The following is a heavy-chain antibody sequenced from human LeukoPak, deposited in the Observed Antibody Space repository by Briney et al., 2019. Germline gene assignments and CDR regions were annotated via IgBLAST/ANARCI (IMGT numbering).Heavy chain of an antibody. D-gene: IGHD3-22*01. V-gene: IGHV3-74*01. CDR2: IDPDGSRT. CDR3: ARETYYYDSSSYPSDY. Sequence: GSLRLSCAASGLAFSSDWIHCVRQAPGTGLVWFSRIDPDGSRTSYADSVKGRFTISRDNAKNTLYLQMTSLRAEDTAVYYCARETYYYDSSSYPSDYWGQGTLVTVSS. J-gene: IGHJ4*02. CDR1: GLAFSSDW.